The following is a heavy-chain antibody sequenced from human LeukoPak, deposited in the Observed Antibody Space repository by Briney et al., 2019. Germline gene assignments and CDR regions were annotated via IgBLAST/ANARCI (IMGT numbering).Heavy chain of an antibody. CDR1: GFTFSDFS. V-gene: IGHV3-7*01. CDR3: AREPWEQLSGMDV. D-gene: IGHD1-26*01. CDR2: IKQDGSEK. Sequence: GGSLRLSCEASGFTFSDFSMSWVRQAPGKGLEWVANIKQDGSEKYYVDSVKGRFTISRDNAKNSLYLQMNSLRAEDTAVYYCAREPWEQLSGMDVWGQGTTVTVSS. J-gene: IGHJ6*02.